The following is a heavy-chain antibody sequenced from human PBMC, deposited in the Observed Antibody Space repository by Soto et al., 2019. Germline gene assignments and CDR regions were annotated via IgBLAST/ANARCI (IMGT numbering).Heavy chain of an antibody. J-gene: IGHJ4*02. CDR2: IYYSGST. CDR1: GGSISSYY. D-gene: IGHD3-9*01. CDR3: ARDRLYYDILTGYYTSYFDY. Sequence: KASETLSLTCTVSGGSISSYYWSWIRQPPGKGLEWIGYIYYSGSTNYNPSLKSRVTISVDTSKNQFSMKLSSVTAADTAVYYCARDRLYYDILTGYYTSYFDYWGQGTLVTVS. V-gene: IGHV4-59*01.